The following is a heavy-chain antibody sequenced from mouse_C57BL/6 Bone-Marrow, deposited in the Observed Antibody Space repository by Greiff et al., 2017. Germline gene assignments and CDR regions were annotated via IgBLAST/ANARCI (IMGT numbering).Heavy chain of an antibody. V-gene: IGHV1-64*01. J-gene: IGHJ4*01. CDR3: ARLGDGYYDAMDY. CDR1: GYTFTSYW. D-gene: IGHD2-3*01. CDR2: IHPTSGST. Sequence: QVQLQQPGAELVKPGASVKLSCKASGYTFTSYWMHWVKQRPGQGLEWLGMIHPTSGSTNYNEKFKSTATLTVDNSSSTAYMQLSRLASEDSAVYYCARLGDGYYDAMDYWGQGTSVTVSS.